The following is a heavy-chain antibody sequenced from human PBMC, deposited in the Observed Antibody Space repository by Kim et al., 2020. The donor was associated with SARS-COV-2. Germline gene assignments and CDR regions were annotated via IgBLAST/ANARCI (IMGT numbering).Heavy chain of an antibody. CDR2: ISYDGSNK. J-gene: IGHJ4*02. CDR1: GFTFSSYG. CDR3: AKTSIEVEMATLAFDY. V-gene: IGHV3-30*18. Sequence: GGSLRLSCAASGFTFSSYGMHWVRQAPGKGLEWVAVISYDGSNKYYADSVKGRFTISRDNSKNTLYLQMNSLRAEDTAVYYCAKTSIEVEMATLAFDYWGQGTLVTVSS. D-gene: IGHD2-2*01.